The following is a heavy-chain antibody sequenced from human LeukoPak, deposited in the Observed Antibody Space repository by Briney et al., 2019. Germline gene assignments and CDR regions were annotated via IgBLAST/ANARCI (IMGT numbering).Heavy chain of an antibody. CDR2: ISSGSSTI. J-gene: IGHJ4*02. CDR1: GFTFSSYS. D-gene: IGHD6-25*01. V-gene: IGHV3-48*01. CDR3: AGAAY. Sequence: PGGSLRLSCAASGFTFSSYSMNWVRQAPGKGLEWVSYISSGSSTIYYADSVKGRFTISRDNAKNSLYLQMTSLRAEDTAVYYCAGAAYWGQGTLVTVSS.